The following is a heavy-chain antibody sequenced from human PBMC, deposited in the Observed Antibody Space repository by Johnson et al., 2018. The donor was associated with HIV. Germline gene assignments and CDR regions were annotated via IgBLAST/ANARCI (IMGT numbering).Heavy chain of an antibody. V-gene: IGHV3-30*04. CDR3: ARDGTETGPDDAFDI. J-gene: IGHJ3*02. D-gene: IGHD1-1*01. CDR2: ISSDGNNK. Sequence: VQLVESGGGVVQPGGSLRLSCAASGFTFSDYAMHWVRQAPGKGLEWVASISSDGNNKYFADSVQGRFTISRDNSKNTLYLQMNSLRAEDTAVYYCARDGTETGPDDAFDIWGHGTMVTVSS. CDR1: GFTFSDYA.